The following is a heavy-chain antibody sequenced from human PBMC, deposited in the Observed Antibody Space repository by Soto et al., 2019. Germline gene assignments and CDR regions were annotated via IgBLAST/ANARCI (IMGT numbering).Heavy chain of an antibody. Sequence: GSLRLSCAASGFTFSSYSMNWVRQAPGKGLEWVSSISSSSSYIYYADSVKGRFTISSDNAKNSLDLQMNSLRAEDTAVYYCASARTDSLTGYDSFDSWGQGTMVTVSS. CDR2: ISSSSSYI. CDR3: ASARTDSLTGYDSFDS. J-gene: IGHJ3*02. CDR1: GFTFSSYS. V-gene: IGHV3-21*01. D-gene: IGHD3-9*01.